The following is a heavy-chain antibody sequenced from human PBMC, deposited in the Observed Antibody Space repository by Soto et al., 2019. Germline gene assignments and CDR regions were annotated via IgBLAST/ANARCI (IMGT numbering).Heavy chain of an antibody. V-gene: IGHV2-5*02. Sequence: QITLKESGPTLVKPTQTLTLTCTFSGFSLGTSGVGVGWIRQPPGKALEWLALIYWDDDKRYSPSLNSRLTITKDTSKNQVVLTMTNMDPVHTATYYCAHSRPPRLLDYWGQGTLVTVSS. D-gene: IGHD6-6*01. CDR3: AHSRPPRLLDY. J-gene: IGHJ4*01. CDR1: GFSLGTSGVG. CDR2: IYWDDDK.